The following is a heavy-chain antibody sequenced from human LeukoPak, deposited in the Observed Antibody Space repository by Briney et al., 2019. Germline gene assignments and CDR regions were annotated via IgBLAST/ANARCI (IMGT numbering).Heavy chain of an antibody. J-gene: IGHJ1*01. V-gene: IGHV3-7*01. D-gene: IGHD3-22*01. Sequence: GRSLRLSCAASGFTFSSYGMHWVRQAPGKGLEWVANIKDDGSDKYYVDSVKGRFTISRDNAKNSLYLQMNSLRAEDTAVYYCATYSSLNRREFQYWGQGTLLTVSS. CDR2: IKDDGSDK. CDR3: ATYSSLNRREFQY. CDR1: GFTFSSYG.